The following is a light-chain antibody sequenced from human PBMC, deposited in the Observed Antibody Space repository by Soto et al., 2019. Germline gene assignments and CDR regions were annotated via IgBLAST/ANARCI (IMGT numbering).Light chain of an antibody. CDR2: GAS. Sequence: EIVLTQSPGTLSLSPGERATLSCRASQSVSSSYLAWYQQKPGQAPRLLIYGASSRATGIPDRFSGSGSGKDFPLTISRLEPEDFAVYYCQQYGSSHPSTFGQGTKVEIK. CDR3: QQYGSSHPST. V-gene: IGKV3-20*01. J-gene: IGKJ1*01. CDR1: QSVSSSY.